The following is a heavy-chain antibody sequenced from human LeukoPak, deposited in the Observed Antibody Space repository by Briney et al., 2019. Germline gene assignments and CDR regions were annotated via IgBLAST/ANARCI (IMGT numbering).Heavy chain of an antibody. D-gene: IGHD2-2*01. Sequence: ASVKVSCKASGGTFSSYAISWVRQAPGQGLEWMGRIIPIFGIANYAQKFQGRVTITADKSTSTAYMELSSLRSEDTAVYYCASHIVVVPAAHYYYYGMDVWGQGTTVTVSS. CDR1: GGTFSSYA. CDR2: IIPIFGIA. J-gene: IGHJ6*02. CDR3: ASHIVVVPAAHYYYYGMDV. V-gene: IGHV1-69*04.